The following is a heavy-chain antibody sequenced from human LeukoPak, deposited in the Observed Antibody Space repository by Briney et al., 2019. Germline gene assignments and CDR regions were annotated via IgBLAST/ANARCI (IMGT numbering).Heavy chain of an antibody. CDR3: ASGVHCSGGSCLFDP. J-gene: IGHJ5*02. Sequence: TLSLTCTVSGGSISSGGYYWSWIRQHPGKGLEWIGYIYYSGSTYYTPSLKSRVTISVDTPKNQFSLKLSSVTAADTAVYYCASGVHCSGGSCLFDPWVEGTLVTVCS. V-gene: IGHV4-31*03. D-gene: IGHD2-15*01. CDR1: GGSISSGGYY. CDR2: IYYSGST.